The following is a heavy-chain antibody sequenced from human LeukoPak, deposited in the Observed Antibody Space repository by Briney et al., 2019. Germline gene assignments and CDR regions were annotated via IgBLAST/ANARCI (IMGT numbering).Heavy chain of an antibody. CDR3: ARRRYNWNAIDY. Sequence: GGSLRLSCAASGFTFSNYAMHWVRQAPGKGLEWVAVISYDGSNKYYADSVKGRFTISRDNSKNTLYLQMNSLRAEDTAVYYCARRRYNWNAIDYWGQGTLVTVSS. CDR2: ISYDGSNK. V-gene: IGHV3-30-3*01. J-gene: IGHJ4*02. D-gene: IGHD1-20*01. CDR1: GFTFSNYA.